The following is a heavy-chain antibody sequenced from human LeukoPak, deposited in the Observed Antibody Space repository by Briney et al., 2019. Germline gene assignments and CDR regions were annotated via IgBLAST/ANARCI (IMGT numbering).Heavy chain of an antibody. CDR3: ARLYYYDSSGYYYWDY. D-gene: IGHD3-22*01. CDR2: ISSSSSTF. V-gene: IGHV3-48*02. J-gene: IGHJ4*02. CDR1: GVTFSSYS. Sequence: GGTLRLSCAASGVTFSSYSMNWVRQAPGKGLGGGSYISSSSSTFYYAASVKGLFTISRDNAKNSLYLQMNSLRDEDTAVYYCARLYYYDSSGYYYWDYWGQGTLVTVSS.